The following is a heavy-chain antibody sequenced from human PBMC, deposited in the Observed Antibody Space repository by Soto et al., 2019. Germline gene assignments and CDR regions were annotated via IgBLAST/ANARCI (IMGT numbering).Heavy chain of an antibody. D-gene: IGHD1-20*01. V-gene: IGHV4-31*03. CDR1: GGSISSGGYY. CDR2: IYYSGST. J-gene: IGHJ4*02. CDR3: ATYIYNWKPYFDY. Sequence: PSETLSLTCTVSGGSISSGGYYWSWIRQHPGKGLEWIGYIYYSGSTYYNPSLKSRVTISVDTSKNQFSLKLSSVTAADTAVYYCATYIYNWKPYFDYWGQGTLVTVSS.